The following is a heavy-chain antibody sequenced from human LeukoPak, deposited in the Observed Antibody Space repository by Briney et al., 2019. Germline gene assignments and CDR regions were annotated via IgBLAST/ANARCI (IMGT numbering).Heavy chain of an antibody. CDR2: ISAYNDNT. CDR3: ARAGYCSGGSCQKGGAFDI. Sequence: GASVKVSCKSSGYTFARYGITWVRQAPGQGLEWMGWISAYNDNTNYAQKFQGRVTMTTDTSTTTAYMELRSLGSDDTAVYYCARAGYCSGGSCQKGGAFDIWGQGTMVTVSS. D-gene: IGHD2-15*01. V-gene: IGHV1-18*01. J-gene: IGHJ3*02. CDR1: GYTFARYG.